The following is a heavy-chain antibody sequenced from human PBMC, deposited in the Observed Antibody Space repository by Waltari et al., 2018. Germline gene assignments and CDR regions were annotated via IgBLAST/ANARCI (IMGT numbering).Heavy chain of an antibody. CDR3: ASRPSSGSYYYYMDV. J-gene: IGHJ6*03. V-gene: IGHV1-8*01. CDR1: GYTFTSYD. Sequence: QVQLVQSGAEVKKPGASVKVSCKASGYTFTSYDINWVRQATGQGLEWMGRMNPNSGNTGYAPKFQGRVTMTRNTSISTAYMELSSLRSEDTAVYYCASRPSSGSYYYYMDVWGKGTTVTVSS. D-gene: IGHD3-22*01. CDR2: MNPNSGNT.